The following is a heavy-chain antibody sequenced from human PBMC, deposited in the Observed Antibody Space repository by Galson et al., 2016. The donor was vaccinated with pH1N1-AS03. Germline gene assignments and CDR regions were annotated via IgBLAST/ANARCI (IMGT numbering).Heavy chain of an antibody. V-gene: IGHV4-4*01. J-gene: IGHJ4*02. CDR2: VHYSGAT. CDR1: GGSMTSPDW. CDR3: ASAGYHTPGYHY. D-gene: IGHD3-16*02. Sequence: ETLSLTCAVSGGSMTSPDWWTWVRQPPGKGLEWIGEVHYSGATSYNPSLNSRVTMSIDKSNNQFSLNLGSVTAADAAVYFCASAGYHTPGYHYWGQGALVTVSS.